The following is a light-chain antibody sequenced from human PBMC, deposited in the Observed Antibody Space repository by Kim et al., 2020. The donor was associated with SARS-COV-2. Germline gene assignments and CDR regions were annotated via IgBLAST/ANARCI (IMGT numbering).Light chain of an antibody. CDR1: KLVVKY. Sequence: LSPGQTARITCSGEKLVVKYACWYQQKPGQSPVLVIYQDSKRPSGIPERFPGSNSGNTATLTISGTQAMDEADYYCQAWDSSTAVFGGGTQLTVL. V-gene: IGLV3-1*01. CDR3: QAWDSSTAV. J-gene: IGLJ3*02. CDR2: QDS.